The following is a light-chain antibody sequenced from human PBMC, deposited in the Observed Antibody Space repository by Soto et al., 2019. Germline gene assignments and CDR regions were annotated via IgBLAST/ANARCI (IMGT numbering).Light chain of an antibody. CDR3: QQYNTWPPIT. CDR2: GAY. CDR1: QSVSSN. V-gene: IGKV3-15*01. J-gene: IGKJ5*01. Sequence: EIVMTQSPATLSVSPGERVTLSCRASQSVSSNLAWYHQKPGQAPRLLIYGAYVRATGIPARFSGSGSGTEFTLTISSLQSEDFAVYYCQQYNTWPPITFGQGTRLEIK.